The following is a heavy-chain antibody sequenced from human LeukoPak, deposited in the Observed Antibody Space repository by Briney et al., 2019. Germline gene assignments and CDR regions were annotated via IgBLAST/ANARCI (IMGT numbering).Heavy chain of an antibody. CDR3: ARDLTGFWSGYSLSWFDP. CDR2: TYYRSKWYN. Sequence: SQTLSLTCAISGDSVSANRAAWNWIRQSPSRGLEWLGRTYYRSKWYNDFAPSVKSRISINPDTSKNQFSLKLSSVTAADTAVYYCARDLTGFWSGYSLSWFDPWGQGTLVTVSS. D-gene: IGHD3-3*01. V-gene: IGHV6-1*01. J-gene: IGHJ5*02. CDR1: GDSVSANRAA.